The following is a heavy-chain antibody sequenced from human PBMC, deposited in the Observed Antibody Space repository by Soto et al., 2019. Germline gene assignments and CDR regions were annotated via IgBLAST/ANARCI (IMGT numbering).Heavy chain of an antibody. Sequence: GGSLRLSCASSGFTVSSNYMSLVRQAPGKGLEWVSVIYSGGSTYYADSVKGRFTISRDNSKNTLYLQMNSLRAEDTAVYYCARDYDFWSGYSHYGMDVWGQGTTVTVSS. CDR2: IYSGGST. D-gene: IGHD3-3*01. CDR3: ARDYDFWSGYSHYGMDV. CDR1: GFTVSSNY. J-gene: IGHJ6*02. V-gene: IGHV3-53*01.